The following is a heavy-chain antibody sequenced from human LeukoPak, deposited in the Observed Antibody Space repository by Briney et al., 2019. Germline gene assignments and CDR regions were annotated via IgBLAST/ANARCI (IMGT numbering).Heavy chain of an antibody. CDR1: GYTFTAYY. CDR2: INPNSGDT. J-gene: IGHJ5*02. D-gene: IGHD3-3*01. CDR3: ARDYRFRITTFGGGRRNWFDP. V-gene: IGHV1-2*02. Sequence: GALVKVSCKASGYTFTAYYIHWVRQAPGQGLEWMGWINPNSGDTNYAQKFQGRVTMTRDKSINTVYMELSGLRSDDTAVFYCARDYRFRITTFGGGRRNWFDPWGQGTLVTVSS.